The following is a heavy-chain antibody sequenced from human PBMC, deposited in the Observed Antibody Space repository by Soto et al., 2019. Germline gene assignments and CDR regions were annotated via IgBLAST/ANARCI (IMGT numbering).Heavy chain of an antibody. Sequence: PSETLSLTCTVSGGSLSSYYWSWIRQPPGKGLEWIGYIYYSGSTNYNPSLKSRVTISVDTSKNQFSLKLSSVTAADTAVYYCARLLGISSSGNWFDPWGQGTLVTVSS. J-gene: IGHJ5*02. CDR3: ARLLGISSSGNWFDP. CDR2: IYYSGST. CDR1: GGSLSSYY. D-gene: IGHD6-6*01. V-gene: IGHV4-59*08.